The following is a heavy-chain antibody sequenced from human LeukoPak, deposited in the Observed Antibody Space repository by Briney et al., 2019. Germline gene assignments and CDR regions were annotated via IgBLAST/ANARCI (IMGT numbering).Heavy chain of an antibody. D-gene: IGHD1-26*01. V-gene: IGHV3-21*04. CDR2: ISSSSSYI. Sequence: SGGSLRLSCAASGFTFSSYSMNWVRQAPGKGLEWVSSISSSSSYIYYADSVKGRFTISRDNSKNTLYLQMNSLRAEDTAVYYCARDQNPYSGSYLDYWGQGTLVTVSS. J-gene: IGHJ4*02. CDR1: GFTFSSYS. CDR3: ARDQNPYSGSYLDY.